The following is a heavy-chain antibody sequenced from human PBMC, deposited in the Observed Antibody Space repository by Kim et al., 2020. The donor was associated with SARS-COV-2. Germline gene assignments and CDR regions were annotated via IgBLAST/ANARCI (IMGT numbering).Heavy chain of an antibody. J-gene: IGHJ4*02. D-gene: IGHD3-10*01. CDR1: GGSISSGGYY. CDR2: IYYSGST. V-gene: IGHV4-31*03. CDR3: ARVGDGSGSSNLDY. Sequence: SETLSLTCTVSGGSISSGGYYWSWIRQHPGKGLEWIGYIYYSGSTYYNPSLKSRVTISVDTSKNQFSLKLSSVTAADTAVYYCARVGDGSGSSNLDYWGQGTLVTVSS.